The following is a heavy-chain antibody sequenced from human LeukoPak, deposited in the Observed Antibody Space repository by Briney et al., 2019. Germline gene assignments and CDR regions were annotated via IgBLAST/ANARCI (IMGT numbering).Heavy chain of an antibody. CDR2: ISSTSTYI. J-gene: IGHJ6*04. Sequence: GGSLRLSCAASGFTFSSYSMNWVRQAPGKGLEWVSSISSTSTYIYYADSVKGRFTISRDNAKNSLYLQMNSLRAEDTAVYYCACLVGATQDVWGKGTAVIVSS. CDR3: ACLVGATQDV. D-gene: IGHD1-26*01. V-gene: IGHV3-21*01. CDR1: GFTFSSYS.